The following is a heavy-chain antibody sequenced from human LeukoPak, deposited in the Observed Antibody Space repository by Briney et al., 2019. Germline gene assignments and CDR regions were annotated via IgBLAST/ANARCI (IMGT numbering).Heavy chain of an antibody. J-gene: IGHJ4*02. CDR3: AKDPPYYYDSSGPPYYFDY. CDR1: GFTFSSYA. CDR2: ISGSGGST. V-gene: IGHV3-23*01. D-gene: IGHD3-22*01. Sequence: AGSLRLSCAASGFTFSSYAMSWVRQAPGKGLEWVSAISGSGGSTYYADSVKGRFTISRDNSKNTLYLQMNSLRAEDTAVYYCAKDPPYYYDSSGPPYYFDYWGQGTLVTVSS.